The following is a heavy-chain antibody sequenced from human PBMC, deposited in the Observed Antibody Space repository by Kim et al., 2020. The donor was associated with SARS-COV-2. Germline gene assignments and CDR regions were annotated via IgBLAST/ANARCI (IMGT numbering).Heavy chain of an antibody. CDR3: VKGGASSWYYFDC. V-gene: IGHV3-64D*06. CDR2: IRSNGGST. Sequence: GGSLRLSCSASGFTFSTCAMHWVRQAPGKGLQYVSSIRSNGGSTYYADSVKGRFTISRDNSKNTLYLQMRSLRTDDTAVYFCVKGGASSWYYFDCWGQGTLVTVSS. CDR1: GFTFSTCA. D-gene: IGHD6-13*01. J-gene: IGHJ4*02.